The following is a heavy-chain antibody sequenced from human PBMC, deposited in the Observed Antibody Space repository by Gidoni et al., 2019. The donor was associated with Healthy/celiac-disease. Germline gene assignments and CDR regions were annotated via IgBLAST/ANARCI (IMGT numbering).Heavy chain of an antibody. J-gene: IGHJ4*02. CDR2: MNPNSGNT. Sequence: QLQPVPSGAEVQKPGASVKVHCRASVYTSPSDDSNWVRQATGKGLEWMGWMNPNSGNTGDEQKFQGRVTMTRNTSISTAYMELSSLRYEDAAGYYCARGPYDLWSGPIDYWGQGTLVTVSS. CDR1: VYTSPSDD. D-gene: IGHD3-3*01. V-gene: IGHV1-8*01. CDR3: ARGPYDLWSGPIDY.